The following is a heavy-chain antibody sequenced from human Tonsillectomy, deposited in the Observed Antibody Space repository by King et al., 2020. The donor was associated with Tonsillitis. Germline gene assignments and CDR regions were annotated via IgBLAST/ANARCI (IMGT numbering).Heavy chain of an antibody. Sequence: QLVQSGAEVKKPGASVKVSCKASGYTFTSYGISWVRQAPGQGLEWMGWISAYNGNTNYAQKLQGRVTMTTDTSTSTAYMGRRSLRSDDTAVYYCARDFNYYDSSGYYLHWFDPWGQGTLVTVSS. CDR2: ISAYNGNT. D-gene: IGHD3-22*01. CDR3: ARDFNYYDSSGYYLHWFDP. J-gene: IGHJ5*02. V-gene: IGHV1-18*01. CDR1: GYTFTSYG.